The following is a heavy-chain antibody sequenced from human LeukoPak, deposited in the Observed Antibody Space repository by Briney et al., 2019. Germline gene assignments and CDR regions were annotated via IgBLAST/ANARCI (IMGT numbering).Heavy chain of an antibody. CDR3: ARYFCPNGLCSHFDY. D-gene: IGHD2-8*01. J-gene: IGHJ4*02. CDR1: GDSISSYF. CDR2: IHHTGIT. Sequence: PSETLSLTCTVSGDSISSYFWSWIRQPPGKGLEWIGYIHHTGITNYNPSLKSRVTISVDTAKNQFSLKLSSVTTADTAIYYCARYFCPNGLCSHFDYWGQGTLVTVPS. V-gene: IGHV4-59*01.